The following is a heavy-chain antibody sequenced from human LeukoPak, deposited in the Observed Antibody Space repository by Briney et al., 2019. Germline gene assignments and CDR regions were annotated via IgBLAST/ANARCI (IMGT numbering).Heavy chain of an antibody. CDR2: TYYSGST. Sequence: SETLSLTCTVSGGSISSSSYYWGWIRQPPGKGLEWIGSTYYSGSTYYNPSLKSRVTISVDTSKNQFSLKLSSVTAADTAVYYCARQYDYDFWSGPSGFGMDVWGQGTTVTVSS. CDR1: GGSISSSSYY. D-gene: IGHD3-3*01. V-gene: IGHV4-39*01. CDR3: ARQYDYDFWSGPSGFGMDV. J-gene: IGHJ6*02.